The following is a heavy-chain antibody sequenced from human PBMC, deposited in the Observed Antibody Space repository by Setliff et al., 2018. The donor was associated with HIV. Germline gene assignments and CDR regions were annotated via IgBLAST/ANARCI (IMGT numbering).Heavy chain of an antibody. V-gene: IGHV4-34*01. Sequence: PSETLSRTCAVYGGSFSNYYWSWIRQAPGKGLEWIGEINHSGSATYNPSLKSRVTISLDTPNNQFFLNMESVTAADTAVYYCARGGAGHYDFWNPHHYYMDVWAKVTSVTVSS. CDR2: INHSGSA. J-gene: IGHJ6*03. CDR1: GGSFSNYY. D-gene: IGHD3-3*01. CDR3: ARGGAGHYDFWNPHHYYMDV.